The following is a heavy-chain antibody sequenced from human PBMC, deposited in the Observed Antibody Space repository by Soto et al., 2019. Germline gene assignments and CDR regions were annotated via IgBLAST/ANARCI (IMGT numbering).Heavy chain of an antibody. Sequence: QVRLVESGGGVVQPGRSLRLSCAASGFTFSSYGMHWVRQAPGKGLEWVAVIWYDGSNKYYADSVKGRFTISRDNSKNTLYLQMNSLRAEDTAVYYCASLSRSTNWYHYYGMDVWGQGTTVTVSS. CDR2: IWYDGSNK. CDR1: GFTFSSYG. V-gene: IGHV3-33*01. J-gene: IGHJ6*02. CDR3: ASLSRSTNWYHYYGMDV. D-gene: IGHD1-1*01.